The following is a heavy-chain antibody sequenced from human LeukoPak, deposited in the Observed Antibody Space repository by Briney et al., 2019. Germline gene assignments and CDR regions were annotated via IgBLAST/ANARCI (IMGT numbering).Heavy chain of an antibody. V-gene: IGHV1-24*01. Sequence: ASVKVSCKVSGYTLTELSMHWVRQSPGKGLEWMGGFDPEDGETIYAQKFQGRVTMTEDTSTDTAYMELSSLRSEDTAVYYCATERLGYYGSGPPDYWGQGTLVTVSS. D-gene: IGHD3-10*01. J-gene: IGHJ4*02. CDR3: ATERLGYYGSGPPDY. CDR2: FDPEDGET. CDR1: GYTLTELS.